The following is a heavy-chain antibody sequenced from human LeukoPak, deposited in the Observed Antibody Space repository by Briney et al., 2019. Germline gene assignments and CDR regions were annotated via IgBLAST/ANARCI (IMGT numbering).Heavy chain of an antibody. V-gene: IGHV5-51*01. CDR3: ARHTGYSCGRMDV. CDR2: IYPGDSDT. CDR1: GYSFSSYW. J-gene: IGHJ6*03. D-gene: IGHD5-18*01. Sequence: PGESLKISCKASGYSFSSYWIDWVRQMPGKGLEWMGFIYPGDSDTRYSPPFQGQVTISADKSITTAYLQWSSLKASDTAMYYCARHTGYSCGRMDVWGKGTTVTVSS.